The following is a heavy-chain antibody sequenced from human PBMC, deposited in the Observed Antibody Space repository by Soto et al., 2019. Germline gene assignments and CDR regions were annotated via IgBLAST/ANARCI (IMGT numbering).Heavy chain of an antibody. J-gene: IGHJ4*02. CDR1: GFTFGDYW. D-gene: IGHD3-3*01. V-gene: IGHV3-7*03. CDR2: IKKDGSEK. CDR3: AKLGSGYYTGLYFEY. Sequence: EVPLVESGGALVQRGGSLRLSCAASGFTFGDYWMSWVRQAPGKGLEWVAHIKKDGSEKYYVDSVKGRFTVSRDNAEKSLFLQMNSLRAEDMAVYYCAKLGSGYYTGLYFEYWGQGTLVTVSS.